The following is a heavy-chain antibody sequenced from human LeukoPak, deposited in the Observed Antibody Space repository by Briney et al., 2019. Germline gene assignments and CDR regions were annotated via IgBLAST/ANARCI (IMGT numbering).Heavy chain of an antibody. V-gene: IGHV1-18*01. CDR3: ARDRTVGAAPTSDAFDI. J-gene: IGHJ3*02. Sequence: ASVKVSCKASGYTFTSYGISWVRQAPGQGLEWMGWISAYNGNTNYAQKLQGRVTMTTDTSTSTAYMELRSLRSDDTAVYYCARDRTVGAAPTSDAFDIWGQGTMVTVSS. D-gene: IGHD2-15*01. CDR2: ISAYNGNT. CDR1: GYTFTSYG.